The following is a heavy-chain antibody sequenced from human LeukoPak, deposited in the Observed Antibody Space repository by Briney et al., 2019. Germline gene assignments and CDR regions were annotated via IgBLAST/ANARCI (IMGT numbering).Heavy chain of an antibody. V-gene: IGHV3-9*03. CDR1: GFTFDDYA. J-gene: IGHJ3*02. CDR2: ISWNSGSI. CDR3: AKGFWIQLSDAFDI. D-gene: IGHD5-18*01. Sequence: GGSLRLSCAASGFTFDDYAMHWVRQAPGKGLEWVSGISWNSGSIGYADSVKGRFTISRDNAKNSLYLQMNSLRAEDMALYYCAKGFWIQLSDAFDIWGQGTMVTVSS.